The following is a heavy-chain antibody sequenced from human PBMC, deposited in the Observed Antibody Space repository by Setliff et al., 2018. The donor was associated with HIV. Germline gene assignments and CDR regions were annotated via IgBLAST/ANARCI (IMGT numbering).Heavy chain of an antibody. D-gene: IGHD1-26*01. V-gene: IGHV4-4*07. CDR1: GGSITHYY. J-gene: IGHJ4*02. CDR3: AREVRWELPQGFDH. Sequence: PSETLSLTCSVSGGSITHYYWSWIRQPAGKGLEWIGRIYSGGNTDYNPSLRSRVTMSVDMSKNQFSLKLTSVTAADTAVYYCAREVRWELPQGFDHWGQGSQVTVSS. CDR2: IYSGGNT.